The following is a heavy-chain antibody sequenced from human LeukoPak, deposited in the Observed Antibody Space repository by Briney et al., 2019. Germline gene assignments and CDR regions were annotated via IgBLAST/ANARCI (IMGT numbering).Heavy chain of an antibody. Sequence: GGSLRLSCAASGFTFSSYGMYWVRQAPGKGLEWVAVIWYDGSNKYYADSVKGRFTISRDNSKNTLYLQMNSLRAEDTAVYYCASSRGSGYYYFDYWGQGTLVTVSS. D-gene: IGHD3-22*01. V-gene: IGHV3-33*01. CDR2: IWYDGSNK. CDR1: GFTFSSYG. J-gene: IGHJ4*02. CDR3: ASSRGSGYYYFDY.